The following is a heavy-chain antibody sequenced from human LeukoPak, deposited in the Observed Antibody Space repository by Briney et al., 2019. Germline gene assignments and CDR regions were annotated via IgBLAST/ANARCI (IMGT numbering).Heavy chain of an antibody. CDR2: INHSGST. Sequence: SETLSLTCAVYGGSFSPYYWSWIRQPPGKGLEWIGEINHSGSTNHNPSLKSRVTISVDTSKNQFSLKLSSVTAADTAVYYCARGGFHCGGDCYVDYWGQGTLVTVSS. CDR3: ARGGFHCGGDCYVDY. CDR1: GGSFSPYY. J-gene: IGHJ4*02. V-gene: IGHV4-34*01. D-gene: IGHD2-21*02.